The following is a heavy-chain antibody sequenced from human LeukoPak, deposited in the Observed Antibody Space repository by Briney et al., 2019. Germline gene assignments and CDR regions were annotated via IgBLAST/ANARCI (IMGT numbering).Heavy chain of an antibody. CDR3: TRGDAFSGDH. V-gene: IGHV3-7*04. Sequence: GGSLRLSCAVSGFSFTNFWMSWVRQAPGRGLEWVANIHPEGNEKYHVESVKGRFTISRDNTKNLLFLQMNGLRVEDTAVYYCTRGDAFSGDHWGQGTLVTVSS. J-gene: IGHJ4*02. CDR2: IHPEGNEK. CDR1: GFSFTNFW.